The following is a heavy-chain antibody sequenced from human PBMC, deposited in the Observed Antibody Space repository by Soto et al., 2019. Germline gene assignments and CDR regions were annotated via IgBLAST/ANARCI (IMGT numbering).Heavy chain of an antibody. V-gene: IGHV4-59*01. CDR1: GGSISSYY. Sequence: PSETLSLTCTVSGGSISSYYWSWIRQPPGKGLEWIGYIYYSGSTNYNPSLKSRVTISVDTSKNQFSLKLSSVTAADTAVYYCARILLFNYYDSSGYYYYGMDVWGQGTTVTVSS. CDR3: ARILLFNYYDSSGYYYYGMDV. J-gene: IGHJ6*02. CDR2: IYYSGST. D-gene: IGHD3-22*01.